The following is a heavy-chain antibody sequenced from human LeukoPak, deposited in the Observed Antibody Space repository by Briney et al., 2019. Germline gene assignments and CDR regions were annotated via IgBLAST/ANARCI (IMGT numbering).Heavy chain of an antibody. CDR2: ISSSGSTT. CDR3: ARMFEF. V-gene: IGHV3-48*03. J-gene: IGHJ4*02. CDR1: GFTFSSYA. Sequence: SGGSLRLSCAASGFTFSSYAMRWVRQAPGKGLEWVSYISSSGSTTYYADSVKGRFTISRDNAKNSLFLQMNSLRAEDTAVYFCARMFEFWGQGTLVTVSS.